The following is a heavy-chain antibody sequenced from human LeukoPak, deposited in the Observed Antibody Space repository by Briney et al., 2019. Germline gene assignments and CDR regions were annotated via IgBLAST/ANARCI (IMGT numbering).Heavy chain of an antibody. CDR3: ARATWYGGNPSGAFDI. D-gene: IGHD4/OR15-4a*01. CDR1: GYTFTNYH. V-gene: IGHV1-46*01. CDR2: INPGGGST. J-gene: IGHJ3*02. Sequence: ASVKVSCKASGYTFTNYHLHWVRQAPGQGLEWMGIINPGGGSTSYAQKFQDRVTMTRDTSTSTVYMELNSLRSEDTAVYYCARATWYGGNPSGAFDIWGQGTMVTVSS.